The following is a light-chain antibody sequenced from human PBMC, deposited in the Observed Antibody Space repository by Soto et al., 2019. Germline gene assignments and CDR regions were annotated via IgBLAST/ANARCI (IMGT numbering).Light chain of an antibody. CDR3: QQYNNWPLWT. Sequence: TVMTPSPATLSVSPGERATLSCRASQNVNSNLAWYQQKPGQAPRLLIYGASNRATNIPARFSGSGSGTEFTLTISSLQSEDFAMYYCQQYNNWPLWTCGQGTKGDIK. J-gene: IGKJ1*01. CDR2: GAS. CDR1: QNVNSN. V-gene: IGKV3-15*01.